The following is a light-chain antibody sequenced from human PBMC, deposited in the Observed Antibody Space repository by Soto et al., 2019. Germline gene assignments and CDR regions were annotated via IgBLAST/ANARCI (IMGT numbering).Light chain of an antibody. CDR3: QHCNALPLT. J-gene: IGKJ4*01. Sequence: EIVMTQSPATLSVSLGERATLSCRASQSVSSNLAWYQQKPGQAPRLLIFGASTRATGIPARFSGSGSGTEFTLTISSLQSEDFAVYHCQHCNALPLTFGGGTKVEIK. CDR1: QSVSSN. V-gene: IGKV3-15*01. CDR2: GAS.